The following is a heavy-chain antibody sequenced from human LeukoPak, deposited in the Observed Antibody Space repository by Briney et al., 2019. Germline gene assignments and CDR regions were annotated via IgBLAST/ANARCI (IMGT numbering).Heavy chain of an antibody. D-gene: IGHD2-15*01. J-gene: IGHJ3*02. CDR1: GYTFTSYD. V-gene: IGHV1-8*03. Sequence: ASVKVPCKASGYTFTSYDINWVRQATGQGLEWMGWMNPNSGNTGYAQKFQGRVTITRNTSISTAYMELSSLRSEDTAVYYCARPILPRSDAFDIWGQGTMVTVSS. CDR3: ARPILPRSDAFDI. CDR2: MNPNSGNT.